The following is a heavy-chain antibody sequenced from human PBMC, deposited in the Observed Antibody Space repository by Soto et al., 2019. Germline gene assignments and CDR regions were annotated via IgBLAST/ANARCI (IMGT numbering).Heavy chain of an antibody. Sequence: LRLSCAASGFTSSSYGMHWVRQAPGKGLEWVAVISYDGSNKYYADSVKGRFTISRDNSKNTLYLQMNSLRAEDTAVYYCAKESEQQLVWYYFDYWGQGTLVTVSS. CDR3: AKESEQQLVWYYFDY. CDR1: GFTSSSYG. J-gene: IGHJ4*02. V-gene: IGHV3-30*18. CDR2: ISYDGSNK. D-gene: IGHD6-13*01.